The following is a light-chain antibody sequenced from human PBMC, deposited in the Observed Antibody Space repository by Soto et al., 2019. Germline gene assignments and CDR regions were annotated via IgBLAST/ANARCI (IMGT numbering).Light chain of an antibody. Sequence: QAVVTQPPSASGTPGQRVTISCSGSSSNIAGNAVNWFQQLPGTAPKLLIYSDNHRPSGVPDRFSGSKSGTSASLAISGLQSEDEADYYCATWADSLKTYVFGAGTKLTVL. J-gene: IGLJ1*01. V-gene: IGLV1-44*01. CDR3: ATWADSLKTYV. CDR2: SDN. CDR1: SSNIAGNA.